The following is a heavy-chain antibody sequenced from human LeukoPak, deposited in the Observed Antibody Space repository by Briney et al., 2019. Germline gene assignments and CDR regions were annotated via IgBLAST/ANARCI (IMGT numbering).Heavy chain of an antibody. CDR3: ARARRSGQQSYYFDY. V-gene: IGHV3-64*02. CDR2: LRTDAATT. J-gene: IGHJ4*02. D-gene: IGHD6-19*01. CDR1: GFTFRSFA. Sequence: GGSLRLSCAASGFTFRSFAMHWVRQTRGKGVEYVSALRTDAATTYYADSVNGRFIISRDNSKNTVYLQMGSLRSEDTGVYYCARARRSGQQSYYFDYWGQGTPLIVSS.